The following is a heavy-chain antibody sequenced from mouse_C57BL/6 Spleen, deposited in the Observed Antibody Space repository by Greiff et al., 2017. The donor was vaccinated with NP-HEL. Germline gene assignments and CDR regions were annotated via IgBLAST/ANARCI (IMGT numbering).Heavy chain of an antibody. CDR3: ATLLSWFAY. J-gene: IGHJ3*01. CDR1: GFTFSDYG. V-gene: IGHV5-17*01. Sequence: EVQLVESGGGLVKPGGSLKLSCAASGFTFSDYGMHWVRQAPEKGLEWVAYISSGSSTIYYADTVKGRFTISRDNAKNTLFLQMTSLRSEDTAMYYCATLLSWFAYWGQGTLVTVSA. CDR2: ISSGSSTI. D-gene: IGHD1-1*01.